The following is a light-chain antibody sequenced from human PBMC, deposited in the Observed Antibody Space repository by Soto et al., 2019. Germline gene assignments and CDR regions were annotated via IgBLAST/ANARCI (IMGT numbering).Light chain of an antibody. V-gene: IGKV1-39*01. CDR1: QGISSY. J-gene: IGKJ5*01. Sequence: DIQLTQSPSFLSASVGERVTITCRASQGISSYLAWYQQKPGKAPKVLIYAASNLQTGVPSRFSGSGSGTDFTLTINSLQPEDFATYSCQQSYSTPITFGQGTRLEIK. CDR3: QQSYSTPIT. CDR2: AAS.